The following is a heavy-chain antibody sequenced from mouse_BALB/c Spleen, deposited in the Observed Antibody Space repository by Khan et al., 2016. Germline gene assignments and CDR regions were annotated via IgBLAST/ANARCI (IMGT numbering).Heavy chain of an antibody. CDR2: ISYSVST. CDR3: ASFYGNYRGSFDV. Sequence: EVQLQESGPSLVKPSQTLSLTCSVTGDSITSGYWNWIRKFPGNKLEYMGYISYSVSTYYNPSLKSRISITQDTSKNQYYLQLKSVTTEDTATYYCASFYGNYRGSFDVWGAGTTVTVSS. CDR1: GDSITSGY. D-gene: IGHD2-1*01. V-gene: IGHV3-8*02. J-gene: IGHJ1*01.